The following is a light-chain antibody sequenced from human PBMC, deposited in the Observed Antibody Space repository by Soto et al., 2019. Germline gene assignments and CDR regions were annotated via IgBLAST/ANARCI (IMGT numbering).Light chain of an antibody. Sequence: QSALTQPASVSGSPGQSITISCTGTSSDVGGYNYVSWYQQHPGKAPKIMIYDVSNRPSGVSNRFSGSKSGNTASLTISGLQAEDYSDYYCSAFTSSTAPVFGGGTKLTVL. CDR2: DVS. V-gene: IGLV2-14*01. CDR3: SAFTSSTAPV. CDR1: SSDVGGYNY. J-gene: IGLJ2*01.